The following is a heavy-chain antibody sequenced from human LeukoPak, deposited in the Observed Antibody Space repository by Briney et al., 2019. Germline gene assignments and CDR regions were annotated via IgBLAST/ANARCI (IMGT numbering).Heavy chain of an antibody. V-gene: IGHV4-39*01. J-gene: IGHJ6*02. CDR2: IYYSGST. CDR3: ARQLDTATQMETFYYYYGMDV. CDR1: GGSISSGVYY. Sequence: PSETLSLTCTVSGGSISSGVYYWSWIRQHPGKGLEWIGYIYYSGSTYYNPSLKSRLTISVDTSKNQFSLKLSSVTAADTAVYYCARQLDTATQMETFYYYYGMDVWGQGTTVTVSS. D-gene: IGHD5-18*01.